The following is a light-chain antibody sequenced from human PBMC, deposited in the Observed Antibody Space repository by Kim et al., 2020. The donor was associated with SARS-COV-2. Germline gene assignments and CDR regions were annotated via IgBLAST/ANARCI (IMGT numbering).Light chain of an antibody. J-gene: IGLJ2*01. CDR2: TTN. V-gene: IGLV1-44*01. CDR1: TSNIETNT. Sequence: ELTQPPSVSGTPGQRVCISGSGSTSNIETNTVNWYQQLPGAAPKLHIHTTNQRPSGVPDRFSGSRFGTAASLTIRGLPSEEEADYFCAAWDDSPDGYVVFGGGSKRTVL. CDR3: AAWDDSPDGYVV.